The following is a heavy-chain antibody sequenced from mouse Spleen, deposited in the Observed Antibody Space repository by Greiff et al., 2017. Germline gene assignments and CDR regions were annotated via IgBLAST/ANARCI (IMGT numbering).Heavy chain of an antibody. J-gene: IGHJ2*01. V-gene: IGHV1-50*01. CDR3: ARMDLL. D-gene: IGHD2-10*01. Sequence: QVQLQQPGAELVKPGASVKLSCKASGYTFTSYWMQWVKQRPGQGLEWIGEIDPSDSYTNYNQKFKGKATLTVDTSSSTAYMQLSSLTSEDSAVYYCARMDLLWGQGTTLTVSS. CDR2: IDPSDSYT. CDR1: GYTFTSYW.